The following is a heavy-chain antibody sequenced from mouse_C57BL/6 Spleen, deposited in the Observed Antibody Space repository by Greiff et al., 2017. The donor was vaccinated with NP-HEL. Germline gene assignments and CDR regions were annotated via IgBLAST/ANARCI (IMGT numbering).Heavy chain of an antibody. D-gene: IGHD1-1*01. CDR3: TRAGTTVVNFDV. J-gene: IGHJ1*03. CDR2: IDPETGGT. V-gene: IGHV1-15*01. CDR1: GYTFTDYE. Sequence: VKLQESGAELVRPGASVTLSCKASGYTFTDYEMHWVKQTPVHGLEWIGAIDPETGGTAYNQKFKGKAILTADKSFSTAYMELRSLTSEDSAVYYCTRAGTTVVNFDVWGTGTTVTVSS.